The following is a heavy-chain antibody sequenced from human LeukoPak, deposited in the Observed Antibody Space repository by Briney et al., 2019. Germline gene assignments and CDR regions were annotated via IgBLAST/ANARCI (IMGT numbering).Heavy chain of an antibody. CDR2: INHSGST. V-gene: IGHV4-34*01. J-gene: IGHJ4*02. CDR1: GGSFSGYY. D-gene: IGHD2-2*01. Sequence: SETLSLTCAAYGGSFSGYYWSWIRQPPGKGLEWIGEINHSGSTNYNPSLKSRVTISVDTSKNLFSLKLSSVTAADTAVYYCARGLCSSTSCYLDYWGQGTLVTVSS. CDR3: ARGLCSSTSCYLDY.